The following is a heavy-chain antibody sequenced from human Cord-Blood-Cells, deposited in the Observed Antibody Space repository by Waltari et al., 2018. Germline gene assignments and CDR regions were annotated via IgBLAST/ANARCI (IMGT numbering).Heavy chain of an antibody. Sequence: EVQLVESGGGLVQPGGSLRLSCAASGFTFSSYEMNWLRQAPGKGLECVSYISIRGSTRYYADSVKGRFTIARDNAKNSLYLQMNSLRAEDTAVYYCARIGYSSSSFDYWGQGTLVTVSS. J-gene: IGHJ4*02. V-gene: IGHV3-48*03. CDR1: GFTFSSYE. CDR3: ARIGYSSSSFDY. CDR2: ISIRGSTR. D-gene: IGHD6-6*01.